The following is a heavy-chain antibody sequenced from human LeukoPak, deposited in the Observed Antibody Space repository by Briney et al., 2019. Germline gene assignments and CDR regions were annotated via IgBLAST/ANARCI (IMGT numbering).Heavy chain of an antibody. V-gene: IGHV1-18*01. CDR3: ARGGARRITIFGVVPYPVDY. J-gene: IGHJ4*02. CDR2: ISAYNGNT. Sequence: RASVKVSCKASGYTFTSYGISWVRQAPGQGLEWMGWISAYNGNTNYAQKLQGRVTMTTDTSTSTAYMELRSLRSDDTAVYYCARGGARRITIFGVVPYPVDYWGQGTLVTVSS. D-gene: IGHD3-3*01. CDR1: GYTFTSYG.